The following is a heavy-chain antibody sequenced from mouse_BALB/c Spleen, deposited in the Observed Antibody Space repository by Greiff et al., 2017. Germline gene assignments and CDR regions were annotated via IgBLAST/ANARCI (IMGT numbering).Heavy chain of an antibody. Sequence: EVQLKESGGGLVQPGGSLRLSCATSGFTFTDYYMSWVRQPPGKALEWLGFIRNKANGYTTEYSASVKGRFTISRDNSQSILYLQMNTLRAEDSAIYYCARVLYYYGSSYDYAMDYWGQGTSVTVSS. CDR3: ARVLYYYGSSYDYAMDY. CDR1: GFTFTDYY. J-gene: IGHJ4*01. CDR2: IRNKANGYTT. D-gene: IGHD1-1*01. V-gene: IGHV7-3*02.